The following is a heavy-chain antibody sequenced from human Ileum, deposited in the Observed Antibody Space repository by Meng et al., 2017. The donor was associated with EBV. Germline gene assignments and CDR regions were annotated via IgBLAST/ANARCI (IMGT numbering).Heavy chain of an antibody. CDR2: ITPAAGKT. Sequence: GAGGRGAGGSRGVGGRGCGGAVAKGALQGGGQGPGEGVGWRGWITPAAGKTRYSEKFQGRLTITADASATTAYMELKSVRSEDSAIYFCARGGRPLWAHWGQGTLVTVSS. CDR1: GGAVAKGA. J-gene: IGHJ4*02. D-gene: IGHD3-10*01. CDR3: ARGGRPLWAH. V-gene: IGHV1-3*01.